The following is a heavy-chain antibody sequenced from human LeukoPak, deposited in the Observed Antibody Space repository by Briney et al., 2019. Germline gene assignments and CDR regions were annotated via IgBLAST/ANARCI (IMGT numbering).Heavy chain of an antibody. Sequence: SQTLSLTCTVSGGSISSGSYYWSWIRQPAGKGLEWIGRIYTSGSTNYNPFLKSRVTISVDTSKNQFSLKLSSVTAADTAVYYCARDRDYYDSSGYNGAGWFDPWGQGTLVTVSS. CDR2: IYTSGST. J-gene: IGHJ5*02. CDR1: GGSISSGSYY. V-gene: IGHV4-61*02. CDR3: ARDRDYYDSSGYNGAGWFDP. D-gene: IGHD3-22*01.